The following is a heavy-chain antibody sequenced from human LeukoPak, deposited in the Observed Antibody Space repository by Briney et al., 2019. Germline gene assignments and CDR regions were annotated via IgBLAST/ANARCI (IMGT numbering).Heavy chain of an antibody. D-gene: IGHD3-9*01. CDR3: ARPTYYDILTGYYYYYGMDV. V-gene: IGHV3-30-3*01. Sequence: GGSLRLSCAASGFTFSSYAMHWVRQAPGKGLEWVAVISYDGSSKYYADSVKGRFTISRDNSKNTLYLQMNSLRAEDTAVYYCARPTYYDILTGYYYYYGMDVWGQGTTVTVSS. CDR1: GFTFSSYA. J-gene: IGHJ6*02. CDR2: ISYDGSSK.